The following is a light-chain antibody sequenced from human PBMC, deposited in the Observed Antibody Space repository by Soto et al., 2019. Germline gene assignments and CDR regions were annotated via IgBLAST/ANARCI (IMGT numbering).Light chain of an antibody. Sequence: DIVMTQTPLSSPVTLGQPSSISCRSSQRLVHSDGPTYLSWIQQRPGQPPRLLMYKMSNRVYGVTDRFSGSGAGTDFTVTISRVEAADVGVYDCMQSTQFAWKVGQGTEVVIK. CDR1: QRLVHSDGPTY. CDR3: MQSTQFAWK. CDR2: KMS. J-gene: IGKJ1*01. V-gene: IGKV2-24*01.